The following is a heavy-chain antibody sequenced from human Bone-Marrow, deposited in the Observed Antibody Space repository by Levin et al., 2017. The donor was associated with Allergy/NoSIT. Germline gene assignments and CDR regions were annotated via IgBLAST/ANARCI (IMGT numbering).Heavy chain of an antibody. CDR3: ARGGPRAYYYDSSGAGAFDI. J-gene: IGHJ3*02. Sequence: SVKVSCKASGGTFSSYTISWVRQAPGQGLEWMGRIIPILGIANYAQKFQGRVTITADKSTSTAYMELSSLRSEDTAVYYCARGGPRAYYYDSSGAGAFDIWGQGTMVTVSS. CDR2: IIPILGIA. D-gene: IGHD3-22*01. CDR1: GGTFSSYT. V-gene: IGHV1-69*02.